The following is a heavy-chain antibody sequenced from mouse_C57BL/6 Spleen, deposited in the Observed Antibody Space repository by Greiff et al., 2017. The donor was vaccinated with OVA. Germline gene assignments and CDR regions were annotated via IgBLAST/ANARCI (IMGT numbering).Heavy chain of an antibody. CDR3: AREGYSNPFAY. D-gene: IGHD2-5*01. CDR2: LSDGGSYT. V-gene: IGHV5-4*01. J-gene: IGHJ3*01. CDR1: GFTFSSYA. Sequence: DVMLVESGGGLVKPGGSLKLSCAASGFTFSSYAMSWVRQTPEQRLEWVATLSDGGSYTYYPDNVKGRFTISRDNAKNNLYLQMSHLKAEDTAMYYCAREGYSNPFAYWGQGTLVTVSA.